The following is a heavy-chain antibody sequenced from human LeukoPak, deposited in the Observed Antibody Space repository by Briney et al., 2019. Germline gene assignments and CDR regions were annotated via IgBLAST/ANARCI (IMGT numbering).Heavy chain of an antibody. Sequence: SETLSLTCAVYGGSFSGYYWSWLRQPPGKGLEGIAHVYYSGSTYYSPSLQSRLTISVDTSRNQFSLKLTSVTAADTAVYYCARDNRAAAGQGTYFDYWGQGTLITVSS. V-gene: IGHV4-34*01. CDR1: GGSFSGYY. D-gene: IGHD6-13*01. CDR2: VYYSGST. CDR3: ARDNRAAAGQGTYFDY. J-gene: IGHJ4*02.